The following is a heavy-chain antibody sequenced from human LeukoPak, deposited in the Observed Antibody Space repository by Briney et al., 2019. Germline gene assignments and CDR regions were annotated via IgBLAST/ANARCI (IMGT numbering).Heavy chain of an antibody. Sequence: PGGSLRLSCAASGFTFSSYGMHWVRQAPGKGLEWVAFIRYDGSNKYYADSVKGRFTISRDNSKNTLYLQMNSLRAEDTAVYYCARDFDSSSWYPDYWGQGTLVTVSS. D-gene: IGHD6-13*01. J-gene: IGHJ4*02. CDR1: GFTFSSYG. CDR3: ARDFDSSSWYPDY. CDR2: IRYDGSNK. V-gene: IGHV3-30*02.